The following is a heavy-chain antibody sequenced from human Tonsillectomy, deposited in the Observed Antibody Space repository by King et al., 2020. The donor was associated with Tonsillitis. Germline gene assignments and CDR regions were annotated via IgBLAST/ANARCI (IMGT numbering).Heavy chain of an antibody. D-gene: IGHD3-3*01. V-gene: IGHV4-34*01. Sequence: VQLQQWGAGLLKPSETLSLTCSVSGGSFSGYYWSWVRQPPGKGLEWIGEVHHSGSSNHNPSLKSRVTISADTSKNQFSLRLSPVTAADTAVYYCARGFYTKRTFDVWGQGTLVTVSS. CDR2: VHHSGSS. J-gene: IGHJ3*01. CDR3: ARGFYTKRTFDV. CDR1: GGSFSGYY.